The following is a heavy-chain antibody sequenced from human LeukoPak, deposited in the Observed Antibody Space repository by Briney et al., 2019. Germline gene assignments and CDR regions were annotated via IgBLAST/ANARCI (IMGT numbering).Heavy chain of an antibody. D-gene: IGHD3-10*02. Sequence: GGSLRLSCAASGFSFNDYNMNWVRQAPGKGLEWVSSISSGSDYIYYADSMKGRFTISRDNAKNSLYLQMNSLRAEDTAVYYCAELGITMIGGVWGKGTTVTISS. CDR1: GFSFNDYN. CDR2: ISSGSDYI. V-gene: IGHV3-21*01. J-gene: IGHJ6*04. CDR3: AELGITMIGGV.